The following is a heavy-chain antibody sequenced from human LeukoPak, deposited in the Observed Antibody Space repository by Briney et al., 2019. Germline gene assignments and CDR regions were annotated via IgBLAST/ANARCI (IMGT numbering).Heavy chain of an antibody. CDR3: ARDWISNYDILTGYYYGYLPDY. Sequence: ASVKVSCKASGYTFTSYDINWVRQATGQGLEWMGWMNPNSGNTGYAQKLQGRVTMTTDTSTSTAYMELRSLRSDDTAVYCCARDWISNYDILTGYYYGYLPDYWGQGTLVTVSS. J-gene: IGHJ4*02. V-gene: IGHV1-8*01. CDR2: MNPNSGNT. D-gene: IGHD3-9*01. CDR1: GYTFTSYD.